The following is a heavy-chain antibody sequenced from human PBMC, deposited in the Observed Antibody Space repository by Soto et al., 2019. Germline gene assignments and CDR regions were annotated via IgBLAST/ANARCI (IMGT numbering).Heavy chain of an antibody. CDR1: GFTFNTYA. J-gene: IGHJ4*02. Sequence: EVQLLESGGGLVQPGGSLRLSCAASGFTFNTYAMSWVRQAPGKGLEWVASIRDSGGSTYYADSVKGRFTISRDNSKNTLYLQMNSLRAEDTAVYYCAKGARGSPGREGYNFDYWGQGTLVTVSS. V-gene: IGHV3-23*01. D-gene: IGHD3-10*01. CDR2: IRDSGGST. CDR3: AKGARGSPGREGYNFDY.